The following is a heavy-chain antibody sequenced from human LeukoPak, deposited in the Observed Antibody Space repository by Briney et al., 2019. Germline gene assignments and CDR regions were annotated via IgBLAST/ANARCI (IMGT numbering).Heavy chain of an antibody. D-gene: IGHD2-2*02. CDR2: IYYSGST. CDR1: GGSISSGGYY. V-gene: IGHV4-31*03. Sequence: SETLSLTCTVSGGSISSGGYYWSWIRQHPGKGLEWIGYIYYSGSTYYNPSLKSRVTISVDTSKNQFSLKLSSVTAADTAVYYCARTGYCSSTSCYTASRPYYYYYMDVWGKGTTVTVSS. J-gene: IGHJ6*03. CDR3: ARTGYCSSTSCYTASRPYYYYYMDV.